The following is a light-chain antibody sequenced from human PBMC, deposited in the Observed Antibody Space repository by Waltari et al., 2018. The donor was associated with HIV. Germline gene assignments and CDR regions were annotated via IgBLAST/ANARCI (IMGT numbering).Light chain of an antibody. CDR3: AAWDGSLRGGV. V-gene: IGLV1-47*01. CDR2: TNN. J-gene: IGLJ3*02. Sequence: QSVLPQPPSASGPPGQRVNISRSGSSSTIGITDDSRYQHRPGTAPNLLIFTNNQRPSWVPDRFSASKSGTSASLAISALQSDDEADYYCAAWDGSLRGGVFGGGTKLTV. CDR1: SSTIGITD.